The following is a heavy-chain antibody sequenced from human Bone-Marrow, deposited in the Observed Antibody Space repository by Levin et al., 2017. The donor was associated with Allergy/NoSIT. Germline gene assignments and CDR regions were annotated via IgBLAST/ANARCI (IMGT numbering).Heavy chain of an antibody. CDR1: GYTFTGYY. CDR3: ARVWVGWNGALGY. V-gene: IGHV1-2*03. Sequence: LGASVKVSCKASGYTFTGYYMHWVRQAPGQRLEWMGWINPNSGGTNYAQKFQGRVTMTRDTSISTAYMELSRLRSDDTAVYYCARVWVGWNGALGYWGQGTLVTVSS. CDR2: INPNSGGT. J-gene: IGHJ4*02. D-gene: IGHD1-1*01.